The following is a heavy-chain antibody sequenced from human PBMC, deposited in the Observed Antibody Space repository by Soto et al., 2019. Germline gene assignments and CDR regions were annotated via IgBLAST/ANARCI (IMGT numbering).Heavy chain of an antibody. CDR3: ARSGVAFSECAC. D-gene: IGHD3-3*01. CDR1: GFTFHDFW. CDR2: IKPEGSND. J-gene: IGHJ4*02. V-gene: IGHV3-7*01. Sequence: EVQLVESGGGLVQPGGSLRLSCAASGFTFHDFWMSWVRQAPGKGLEWLANIKPEGSNDYYVDSVRVRFTISRDSAKRSVYLQMNGMRVEDTAVYYCARSGVAFSECACRGQGILVNVPS.